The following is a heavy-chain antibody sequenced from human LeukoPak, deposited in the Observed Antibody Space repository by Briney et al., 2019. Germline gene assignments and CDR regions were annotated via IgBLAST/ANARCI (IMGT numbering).Heavy chain of an antibody. Sequence: GGSLRLSCAASGFTLSNAWMNWVRQAPGKGLEWVAFIRYDGSNKYYADSVKGRFTISRDNSNNKLHLQMHNVRVEDTATYYCARDQNWEEAYWGQGILVTVSS. J-gene: IGHJ4*02. CDR3: ARDQNWEEAY. CDR1: GFTLSNAW. D-gene: IGHD7-27*01. V-gene: IGHV3-30*02. CDR2: IRYDGSNK.